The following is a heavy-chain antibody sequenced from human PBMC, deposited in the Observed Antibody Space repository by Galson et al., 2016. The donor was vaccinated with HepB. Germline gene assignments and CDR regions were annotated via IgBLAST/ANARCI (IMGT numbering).Heavy chain of an antibody. J-gene: IGHJ4*02. CDR2: IWQNGVNK. Sequence: SLRLSCAASGFAFRSHGMQWVRQAPGKGLEWVAVIWQNGVNKYYADSVKGRFTMSRDGSKNTLYLQMNNLRIEDTAVYFCAREIVPFTGLDYWGQGTLVTVSS. CDR3: AREIVPFTGLDY. CDR1: GFAFRSHG. V-gene: IGHV3-33*01. D-gene: IGHD2-8*02.